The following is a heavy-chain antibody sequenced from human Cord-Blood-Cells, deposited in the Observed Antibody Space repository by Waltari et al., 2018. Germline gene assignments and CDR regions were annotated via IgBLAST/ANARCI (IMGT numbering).Heavy chain of an antibody. D-gene: IGHD2-15*01. CDR3: ARRARYCSGGSCYWFDP. J-gene: IGHJ5*02. CDR2: IIPIFGTA. Sequence: QVQLVQSGAEVKKPGSSVKVSCKASGGTFSSYAISWVRQAPGQGLEWMGGIIPIFGTANYAQKFQGRVTITADKSTSTAYMELSSLRSEDTAVYYCARRARYCSGGSCYWFDPWGQGTLVTVSS. CDR1: GGTFSSYA. V-gene: IGHV1-69*06.